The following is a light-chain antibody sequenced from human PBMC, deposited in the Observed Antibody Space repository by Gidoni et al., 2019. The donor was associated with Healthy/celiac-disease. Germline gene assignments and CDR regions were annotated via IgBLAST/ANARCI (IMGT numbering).Light chain of an antibody. Sequence: DIQMTQSPSSLSASVGDRVTITCQASQDISNYLNWYQQKPGKAPKLLIYDASNLETGVPSRFSGIGSGTDFTFTISSLQPEDIATYYCQQYDNLITFGQGTRLEIK. CDR2: DAS. V-gene: IGKV1-33*01. J-gene: IGKJ5*01. CDR3: QQYDNLIT. CDR1: QDISNY.